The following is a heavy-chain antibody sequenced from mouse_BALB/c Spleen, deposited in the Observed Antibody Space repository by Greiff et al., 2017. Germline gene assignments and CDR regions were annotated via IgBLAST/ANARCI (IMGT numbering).Heavy chain of an antibody. Sequence: EVKLMESGGGLVKPGGSLKLSCAASGFTFSSYAMSWVRQSPEKRLEWVAEISSGGSYTYYPDTVTGRFTISRDNAKNTLYLEMSSLRSEDTAMYYCAREGEVRRLYAMDYWGQGTSVTVSS. CDR3: AREGEVRRLYAMDY. CDR1: GFTFSSYA. D-gene: IGHD2-14*01. J-gene: IGHJ4*01. V-gene: IGHV5-9-4*01. CDR2: ISSGGSYT.